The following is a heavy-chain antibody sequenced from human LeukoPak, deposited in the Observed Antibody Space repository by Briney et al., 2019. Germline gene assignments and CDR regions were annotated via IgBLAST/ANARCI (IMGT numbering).Heavy chain of an antibody. Sequence: PVKVSCKASGVTFSSYAISWVRQAPGQGLEWMGGIIPIFGTANYAQKFQGRVTITADESTSTAYMELSSLRSEDTAVYYCARTLHRYCSSTSCYAFDYWGQGTMVTVSS. V-gene: IGHV1-69*01. CDR2: IIPIFGTA. CDR3: ARTLHRYCSSTSCYAFDY. J-gene: IGHJ4*02. D-gene: IGHD2-2*01. CDR1: GVTFSSYA.